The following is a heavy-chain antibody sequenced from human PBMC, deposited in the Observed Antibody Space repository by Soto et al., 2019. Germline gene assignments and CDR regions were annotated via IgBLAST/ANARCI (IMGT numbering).Heavy chain of an antibody. CDR3: ARASNYYGRGLSWFDS. D-gene: IGHD3-10*01. CDR2: IVPVLGTP. V-gene: IGHV1-69*11. CDR1: GGSFNSHA. J-gene: IGHJ5*01. Sequence: QVQLLQSGSEVKKPGSSVKVSCKASGGSFNSHAYSWVRRAPGQRLEWMGKIVPVLGTPNSAPKFQARLTITADESTSTVHMEVSRLTSDDTAVYYCARASNYYGRGLSWFDSWGQGTMVTVSS.